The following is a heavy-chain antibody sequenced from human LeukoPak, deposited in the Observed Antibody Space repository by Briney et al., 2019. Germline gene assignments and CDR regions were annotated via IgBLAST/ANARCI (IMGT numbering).Heavy chain of an antibody. CDR3: ARDPDSSGYYGPGDY. CDR2: ISSTSSYI. Sequence: KTGGSLRLSCAASGFTFSSHSMNWVRQAPGKGLEWVSSISSTSSYIYYADSVKGRFTISRDNAKNSLYLQMNSLRAEDTAVYYCARDPDSSGYYGPGDYWGQGTLVTVSS. V-gene: IGHV3-21*01. D-gene: IGHD3-22*01. J-gene: IGHJ4*02. CDR1: GFTFSSHS.